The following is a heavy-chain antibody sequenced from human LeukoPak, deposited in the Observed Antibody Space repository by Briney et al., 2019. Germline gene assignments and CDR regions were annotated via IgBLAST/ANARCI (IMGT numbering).Heavy chain of an antibody. Sequence: ESGPTLVKPTQTLTLTCTFSSFSLRSAGVGVGWIRQPPGRALEWLALIYWDNNKLYNPSLKSRLTITKDTSKNQVVLTMTNMDPVDTATYYCSHYGDYRFLYYFDHWGQGTLVTVSS. CDR3: SHYGDYRFLYYFDH. CDR2: IYWDNNK. J-gene: IGHJ4*02. D-gene: IGHD4-17*01. V-gene: IGHV2-5*02. CDR1: SFSLRSAGVG.